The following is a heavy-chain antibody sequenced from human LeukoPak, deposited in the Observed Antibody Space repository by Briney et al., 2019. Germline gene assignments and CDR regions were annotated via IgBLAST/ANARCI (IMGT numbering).Heavy chain of an antibody. CDR2: INPSGGST. CDR3: ARDQGGHIVATIVEVWFDP. Sequence: ASVKVSCKASGYTFTSYYMHWVRQAPGQGLEWMGIINPSGGSTSYAQEFQGRVTMTRDMSTSTVYMELSSLRSEDTAVYYCARDQGGHIVATIVEVWFDPWGQGTLVTVSS. J-gene: IGHJ5*02. CDR1: GYTFTSYY. V-gene: IGHV1-46*01. D-gene: IGHD5-12*01.